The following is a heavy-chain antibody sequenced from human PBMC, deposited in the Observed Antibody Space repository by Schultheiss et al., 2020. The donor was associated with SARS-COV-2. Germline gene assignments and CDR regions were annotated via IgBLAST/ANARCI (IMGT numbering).Heavy chain of an antibody. CDR2: IYSGGST. CDR3: AKAPPYSSGGLNWFDP. CDR1: GFTFSSYA. J-gene: IGHJ5*02. Sequence: GGSLRLSCAASGFTFSSYAMSWVRQAPGKGLEWVSAIYSGGSTYYADSVKGRFTISRDNSKNTLFLQMNSLRAEDTAVYYCAKAPPYSSGGLNWFDPWGQGTLVTVSS. V-gene: IGHV3-23*05. D-gene: IGHD6-19*01.